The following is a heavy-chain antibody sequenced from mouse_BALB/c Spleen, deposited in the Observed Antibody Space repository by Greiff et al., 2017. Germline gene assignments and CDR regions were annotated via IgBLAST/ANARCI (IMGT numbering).Heavy chain of an antibody. D-gene: IGHD2-1*01. CDR1: GYAFTNYL. Sequence: QVQLQQSGAELVRPGTSVKVSCKASGYAFTNYLVEWVKQRPGQGLEWIGVINPGSGGTNYNEKFKGKATLTADKSSSTAYMQLSSLTSDDSAVYFCARSTSAMDYWGQGTSVTVSS. V-gene: IGHV1-54*01. CDR2: INPGSGGT. CDR3: ARSTSAMDY. J-gene: IGHJ4*01.